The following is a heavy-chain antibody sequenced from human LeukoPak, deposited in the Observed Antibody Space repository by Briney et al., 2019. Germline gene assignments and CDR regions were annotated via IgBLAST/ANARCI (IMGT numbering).Heavy chain of an antibody. J-gene: IGHJ4*02. V-gene: IGHV4-39*01. D-gene: IGHD5-12*01. CDR1: GGSISSSSYH. CDR2: IYYSGNT. CDR3: ARQYNSGYGLPFDY. Sequence: SETLSLTCTVSGGSISSSSYHWGWIRQPPGKGLEWIGSIYYSGNTYYNPSLKSRVTISVDTSKNQFSLKLNSVTAADTAVCYCARQYNSGYGLPFDYWGQGTLVTVSS.